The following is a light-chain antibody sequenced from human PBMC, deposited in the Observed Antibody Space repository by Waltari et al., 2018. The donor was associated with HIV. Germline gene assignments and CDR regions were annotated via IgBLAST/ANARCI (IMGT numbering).Light chain of an antibody. CDR1: SSNIGNNY. CDR2: DNH. J-gene: IGLJ3*02. Sequence: QSVLTQPPSVSAAPGQKVTISCSGSSSNIGNNYVSWFQQLPGTAPKLLLYDNHTRPSGIPDRFSASRSGTSATLAVTGLQIGDEADYYCGTWDTSLTAGVFGGGTKLTIL. V-gene: IGLV1-51*01. CDR3: GTWDTSLTAGV.